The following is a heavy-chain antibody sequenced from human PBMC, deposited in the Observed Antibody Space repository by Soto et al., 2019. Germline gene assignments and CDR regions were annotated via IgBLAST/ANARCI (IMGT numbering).Heavy chain of an antibody. D-gene: IGHD2-2*01. CDR3: AREQDIVVVPAAPGYYYYGMDV. J-gene: IGHJ6*02. V-gene: IGHV1-69*13. Sequence: GASVKVSCKASGGTFSSYAISWVRQAPGQGLEWMGGIIPIFGTANYAQKFQGRVTITADESTSTAYMELSSLRSEDTAVYYCAREQDIVVVPAAPGYYYYGMDVWGQGTTVTVSS. CDR2: IIPIFGTA. CDR1: GGTFSSYA.